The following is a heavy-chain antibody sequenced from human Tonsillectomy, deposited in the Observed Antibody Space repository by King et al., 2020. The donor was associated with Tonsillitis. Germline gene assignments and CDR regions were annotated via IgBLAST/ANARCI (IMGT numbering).Heavy chain of an antibody. CDR3: ARDQQYQLPYYGMDV. CDR1: GFTFSTYW. D-gene: IGHD2-2*01. V-gene: IGHV3-7*03. Sequence: VQLVESGGGLVQPGGSLRLSCAASGFTFSTYWMSWVRQAPGKGLELVANIKQDGSEKYYVDSMKGRFTISRDNAKNSLYLQMNSLRAEDTAVYYCARDQQYQLPYYGMDVWGQGTTVTVFS. CDR2: IKQDGSEK. J-gene: IGHJ6*02.